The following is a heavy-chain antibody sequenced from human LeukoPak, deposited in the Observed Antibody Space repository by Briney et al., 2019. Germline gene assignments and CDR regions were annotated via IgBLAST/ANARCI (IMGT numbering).Heavy chain of an antibody. CDR3: AKEGRSLQTY. D-gene: IGHD5-24*01. V-gene: IGHV3-7*03. CDR2: IKEDGTET. CDR1: GFMFSSNW. Sequence: GGSLRPSCAASGFMFSSNWMSWVRLAPGKGLEWVANIKEDGTETYYVDSVKGRFTISRDNAKNSLYLQMNSLRVEDTAVYYCAKEGRSLQTYWGQGTLVTVSS. J-gene: IGHJ4*02.